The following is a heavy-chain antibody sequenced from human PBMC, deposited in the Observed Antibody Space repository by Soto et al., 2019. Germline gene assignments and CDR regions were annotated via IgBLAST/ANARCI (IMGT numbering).Heavy chain of an antibody. CDR1: GYTFTGYY. D-gene: IGHD3-3*01. CDR2: INPNSGGT. Sequence: QVQLVQSGAEVKKPGASVKVSCKASGYTFTGYYMHWVRQAPGQGLEWMGWINPNSGGTNYAQKFQGWVTMTRDTSLSTAYMELSRLRSDDTAVYYCARDPRNIDFWSGLDYYYYGMDVWGQGTTVTVSS. CDR3: ARDPRNIDFWSGLDYYYYGMDV. J-gene: IGHJ6*02. V-gene: IGHV1-2*04.